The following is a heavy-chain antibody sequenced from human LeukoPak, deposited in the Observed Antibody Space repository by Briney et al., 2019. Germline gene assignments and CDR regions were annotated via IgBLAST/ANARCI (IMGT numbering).Heavy chain of an antibody. Sequence: GGSLRLSCTVSGFTVSSNSMSWVRQAPGKGLEWVSFIYSDNTHYSDSVKGRFTISRDNAKNSLYLQMNSLRAEDTAVYYCARRGGSGCYQNWFDPWGQGTLVTVSS. J-gene: IGHJ5*02. V-gene: IGHV3-53*01. CDR2: IYSDNT. CDR1: GFTVSSNS. CDR3: ARRGGSGCYQNWFDP. D-gene: IGHD3-10*01.